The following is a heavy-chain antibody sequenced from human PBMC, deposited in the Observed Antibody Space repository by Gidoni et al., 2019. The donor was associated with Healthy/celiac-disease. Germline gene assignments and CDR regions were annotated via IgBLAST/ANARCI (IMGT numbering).Heavy chain of an antibody. J-gene: IGHJ5*02. Sequence: VPLVESGGGLVLPGRSLRLSCAASGFTFDDYAMLWVRQAPGKGLEWGSGISWNSVSIGYSDSVKGRFIISRDNAKNSLYLQMNSLRAEDTALYYCAKDSFAGESSSYNWFDPWGQGTLVTVAS. CDR2: ISWNSVSI. D-gene: IGHD6-6*01. CDR3: AKDSFAGESSSYNWFDP. V-gene: IGHV3-9*01. CDR1: GFTFDDYA.